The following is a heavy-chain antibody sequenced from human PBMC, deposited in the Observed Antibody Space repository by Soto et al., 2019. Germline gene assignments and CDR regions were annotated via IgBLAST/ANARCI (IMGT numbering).Heavy chain of an antibody. CDR3: AHSPRAFSYHFDS. Sequence: QITLKESGPTLVKPTQTLTLTCTFSGFSLTTRGVGVGWIRQPPGKALEWLALIHWDDDEGYSPSLKSTLTITKDTSKNQVVLTTTNMAPVDTATYSSAHSPRAFSYHFDSWGQGTLVTVSS. V-gene: IGHV2-5*02. CDR1: GFSLTTRGVG. D-gene: IGHD5-18*01. CDR2: IHWDDDE. J-gene: IGHJ4*02.